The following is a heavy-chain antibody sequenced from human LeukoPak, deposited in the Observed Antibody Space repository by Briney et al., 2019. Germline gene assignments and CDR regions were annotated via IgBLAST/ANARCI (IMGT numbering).Heavy chain of an antibody. Sequence: GGSLRLSCAASGFTFSSYNMNWLRQAPGKGREWVSYISSSSSPIYYADSVKGRFTISRDNAKNSLYLQMGSLRAEDTAVYYCARDLDYSSSPGYFDYWGQGTLVTVSS. CDR3: ARDLDYSSSPGYFDY. J-gene: IGHJ4*02. D-gene: IGHD6-6*01. CDR2: ISSSSSPI. CDR1: GFTFSSYN. V-gene: IGHV3-48*04.